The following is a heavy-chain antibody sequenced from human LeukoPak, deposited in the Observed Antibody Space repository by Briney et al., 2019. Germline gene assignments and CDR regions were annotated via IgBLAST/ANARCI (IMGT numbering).Heavy chain of an antibody. CDR2: IFGNGDTT. D-gene: IGHD3-10*01. J-gene: IGHJ4*02. V-gene: IGHV3-23*01. Sequence: GGSLRLSCAASGFSFSSYAMNWVRQAPGRGLEWVSIIFGNGDTTYYADSVKGRFTVSRDNSKDTLYLQMNDLRPDDTAIYYCAKRNTMVRGGPCFDYWGQGTLVTVSS. CDR1: GFSFSSYA. CDR3: AKRNTMVRGGPCFDY.